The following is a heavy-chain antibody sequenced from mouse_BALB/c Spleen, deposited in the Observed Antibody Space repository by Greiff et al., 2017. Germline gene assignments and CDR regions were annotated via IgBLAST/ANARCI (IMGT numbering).Heavy chain of an antibody. CDR1: GFNIKDTY. Sequence: EVKLQESGAELVKPGASVKLSCTASGFNIKDTYMHWVKQRPEQGLEWIGRIDPANGNTKYDPKFQGKATITADTSSNTAYLQLSSLTSEDTAVYYCASPDGFAYWGQGTLVTVSA. V-gene: IGHV14-3*02. J-gene: IGHJ3*01. CDR2: IDPANGNT. CDR3: ASPDGFAY.